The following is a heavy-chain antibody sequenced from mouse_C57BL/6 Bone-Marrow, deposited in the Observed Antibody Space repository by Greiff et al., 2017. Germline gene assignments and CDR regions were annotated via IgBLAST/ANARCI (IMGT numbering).Heavy chain of an antibody. D-gene: IGHD2-4*01. V-gene: IGHV1-64*01. Sequence: QVQLKQPGAELVKPGASVKLSCKASGYTFTSYWMPWVKQRPGQGLEWIGMIHPNSGSTNYNEKFKSKATLTVDKSSSTAYMQLSSLTSEDSAVYFCESGRLRREYFDVWGTGTTVTVSS. CDR2: IHPNSGST. CDR1: GYTFTSYW. CDR3: ESGRLRREYFDV. J-gene: IGHJ1*03.